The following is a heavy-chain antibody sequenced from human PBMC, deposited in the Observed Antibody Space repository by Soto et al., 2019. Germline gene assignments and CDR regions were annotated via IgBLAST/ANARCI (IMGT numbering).Heavy chain of an antibody. V-gene: IGHV3-9*01. J-gene: IGHJ3*02. CDR3: AKWSIGDIFTGYYTFAVSGAFDI. Sequence: EVQLVESGGGLVQPGRSLRLSCAASGFTFDDYAMHWVRQAPGKGLEWVSGISWNSGSIGYADSVKGRFTISRANAKNSLYLQMNSLRAEDTALYYCAKWSIGDIFTGYYTFAVSGAFDIWCQGTMGTVSS. CDR1: GFTFDDYA. D-gene: IGHD3-9*01. CDR2: ISWNSGSI.